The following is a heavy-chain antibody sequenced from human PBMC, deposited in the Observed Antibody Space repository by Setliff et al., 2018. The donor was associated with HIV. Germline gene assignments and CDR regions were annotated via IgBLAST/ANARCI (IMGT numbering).Heavy chain of an antibody. CDR3: ARHRGMPGTTWYNHYMDV. V-gene: IGHV4-39*01. D-gene: IGHD1-7*01. Sequence: PSETLSLTCTVSGGSISTATFYWNWIRQPPGKALEWLGIVYYTGSTNYNPSLKSRVAMSVDTSRNQFSLRLNSVTAADTAVYYCARHRGMPGTTWYNHYMDVWGTGATVTVSS. J-gene: IGHJ6*03. CDR2: VYYTGST. CDR1: GGSISTATFY.